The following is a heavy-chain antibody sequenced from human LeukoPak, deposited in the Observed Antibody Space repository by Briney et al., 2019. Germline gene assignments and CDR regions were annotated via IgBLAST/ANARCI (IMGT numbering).Heavy chain of an antibody. CDR3: ARGLGSPIYSSSWYGPYYYYYGMDV. Sequence: SQTLSLTCTVSGGSISSGGYYWSWIRQHPGKGLEWIGYIYYSGSTYYNPSLKSRVTISVDTSKNQFSLKLSSVTAADTAVYYCARGLGSPIYSSSWYGPYYYYYGMDVWGQGTTVTVSS. CDR1: GGSISSGGYY. CDR2: IYYSGST. J-gene: IGHJ6*02. V-gene: IGHV4-31*03. D-gene: IGHD6-13*01.